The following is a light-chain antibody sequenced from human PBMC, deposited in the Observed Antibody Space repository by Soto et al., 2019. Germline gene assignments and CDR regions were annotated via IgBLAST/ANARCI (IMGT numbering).Light chain of an antibody. J-gene: IGLJ2*01. Sequence: QSALTQPASVSGSPGQSITISCTGTSSDIGAYNFVSWYQQHPGKAPKLMLYDVNIRLSGVSNRFSGSKSGNTASLTISGLQAEDEADYYCTSWTTSTTMIFGGGTKLTV. CDR1: SSDIGAYNF. V-gene: IGLV2-14*03. CDR2: DVN. CDR3: TSWTTSTTMI.